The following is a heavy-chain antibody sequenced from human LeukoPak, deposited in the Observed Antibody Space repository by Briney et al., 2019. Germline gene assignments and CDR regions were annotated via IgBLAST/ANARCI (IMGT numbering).Heavy chain of an antibody. D-gene: IGHD1-26*01. J-gene: IGHJ5*02. CDR1: GGSFSGYY. V-gene: IGHV4-34*01. CDR3: ARDLGVQYYVQGGWFDP. Sequence: PSETLSLTCAVYGGSFSGYYWSWIRQPPGKGLEWIGEINHSGSTNYNPSLKSRVTMSVDTSKNQFSLKLSSVTAADTAVYYCARDLGVQYYVQGGWFDPWGQGTLVTVSS. CDR2: INHSGST.